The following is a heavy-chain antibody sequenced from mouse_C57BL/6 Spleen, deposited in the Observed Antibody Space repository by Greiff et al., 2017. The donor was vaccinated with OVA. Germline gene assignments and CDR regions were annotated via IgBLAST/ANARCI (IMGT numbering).Heavy chain of an antibody. V-gene: IGHV1-64*01. CDR3: ARRGYDGYFDY. CDR1: GYTFTSYW. CDR2: IHPNSGST. Sequence: QVQLQQPGAELVKPGASVKLSCKASGYTFTSYWMHWVKQRPGQGLEWIGMIHPNSGSTNYNEKFKSKATLTVDKSSSTAYMQLSSLTSEDSAVYYCARRGYDGYFDYWGQGTTLTVSS. D-gene: IGHD2-3*01. J-gene: IGHJ2*01.